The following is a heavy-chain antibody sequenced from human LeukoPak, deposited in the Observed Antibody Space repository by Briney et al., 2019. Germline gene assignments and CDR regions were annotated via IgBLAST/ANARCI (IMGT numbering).Heavy chain of an antibody. CDR1: GFTFSSYA. V-gene: IGHV3-30-3*01. D-gene: IGHD3-10*01. CDR3: ARDPIGYLSNNWFDP. CDR2: ISYDGSNK. J-gene: IGHJ5*02. Sequence: GGSLRLSCAASGFTFSSYAMHWVRQAPGKGLEWVADISYDGSNKYYADSVKGRFTISRDNSKNTLYLQMNSLRAEDTAVYYCARDPIGYLSNNWFDPWGQGTLVTVSS.